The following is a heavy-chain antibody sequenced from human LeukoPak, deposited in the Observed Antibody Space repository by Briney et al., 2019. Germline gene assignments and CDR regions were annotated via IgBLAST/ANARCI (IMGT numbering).Heavy chain of an antibody. D-gene: IGHD3-22*01. CDR2: ISGSGGAR. CDR1: GFTFSTYA. V-gene: IGHV3-23*01. CDR3: AKDGYNYDSSGHFDY. J-gene: IGHJ4*02. Sequence: GGSLRLSCAASGFTFSTYAMHWVRQPPGKGLEWVSAISGSGGARYHADADSVKGRFIISRDNSKNTLYLQINSLRVEDTAVYYCAKDGYNYDSSGHFDYWGQGTLVTVSS.